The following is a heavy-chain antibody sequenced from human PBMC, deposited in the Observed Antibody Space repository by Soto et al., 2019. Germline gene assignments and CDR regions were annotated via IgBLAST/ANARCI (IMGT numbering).Heavy chain of an antibody. D-gene: IGHD7-27*01. CDR2: XQHKSXKT. V-gene: IGHV1-8*01. CDR1: GYTFTIYD. J-gene: IGHJ4*02. Sequence: XVKVSCKASGYTFTIYDINWVRQATGKVFEWMGAXQHKSXKTGYEQKFQGXVTMTRDTXXTTEYMELSSLRYEDTDVYYCARSPRKWGFDYWGMGTLVTVYS. CDR3: ARSPRKWGFDY.